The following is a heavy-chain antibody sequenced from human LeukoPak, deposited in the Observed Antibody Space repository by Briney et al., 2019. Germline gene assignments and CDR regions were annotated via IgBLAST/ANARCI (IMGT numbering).Heavy chain of an antibody. CDR1: GFTFSSYA. V-gene: IGHV3-23*01. Sequence: GGSLRLYCAASGFTFSSYAMSWVRQAPGKGLEWVSAISGSGGSTYYADSVKGRFTISRDNSKNTLYLQMNSLRAEDTAVYYCATTDSDYSNYRYYYGMDVWGQGTTVTVSS. D-gene: IGHD4-11*01. CDR3: ATTDSDYSNYRYYYGMDV. J-gene: IGHJ6*02. CDR2: ISGSGGST.